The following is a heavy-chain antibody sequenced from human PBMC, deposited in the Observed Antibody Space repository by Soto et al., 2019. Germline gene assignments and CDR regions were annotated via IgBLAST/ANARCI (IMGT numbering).Heavy chain of an antibody. Sequence: ASVKVSCKASGYTFTSYDINWVRQATGQGLEWMGWMNPNSGNTGYAQKFQGRVTITADKSTSTAYMELSSLRSEDTAVYYCARVDSSGYSGADYYYGMDVWGQGTTVTVSS. CDR1: GYTFTSYD. V-gene: IGHV1-8*01. J-gene: IGHJ6*02. CDR3: ARVDSSGYSGADYYYGMDV. CDR2: MNPNSGNT. D-gene: IGHD3-22*01.